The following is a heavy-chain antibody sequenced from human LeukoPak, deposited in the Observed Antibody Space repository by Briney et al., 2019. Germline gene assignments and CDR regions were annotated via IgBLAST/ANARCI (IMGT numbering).Heavy chain of an antibody. V-gene: IGHV1-18*01. CDR1: GYTFTNYG. J-gene: IGHJ3*02. D-gene: IGHD3-10*01. CDR3: ARSSYYYGADAFDI. Sequence: ASVKVSCKTSGYTFTNYGISWLRQAPGQGLEWMGWSSADNGNIYYAPKFQDRVTLTTDRSTSTAYLDLNSLTSDDTAVYYCARSSYYYGADAFDIWGQGTMVTVSS. CDR2: SSADNGNI.